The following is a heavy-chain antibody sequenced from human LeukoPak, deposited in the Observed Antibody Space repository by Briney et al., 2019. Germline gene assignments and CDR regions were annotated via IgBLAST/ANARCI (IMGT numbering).Heavy chain of an antibody. CDR3: ARGPMVRGPDY. J-gene: IGHJ4*02. CDR1: GFTFGSYS. Sequence: GGSLRLSCAASGFTFGSYSMNWVRQAPGKGLEWVSSISSSSSNKYYADSVKGRFTISRDNSKNSLYLQMNSLRAEDTAVYYCARGPMVRGPDYWGQGTLVTVSS. D-gene: IGHD3-10*01. CDR2: ISSSSSNK. V-gene: IGHV3-21*01.